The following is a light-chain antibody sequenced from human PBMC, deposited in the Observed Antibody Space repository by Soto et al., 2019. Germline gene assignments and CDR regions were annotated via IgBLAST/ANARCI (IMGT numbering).Light chain of an antibody. CDR3: QQRSNGLT. J-gene: IGKJ4*01. Sequence: EIVLTQSPATLSLSPGERATLSCRASQSVSSDLAWYQQKPGQAPRLLIYDASNRATGIPARISGSGSGTDFTLTISSLEPEDFALYYCQQRSNGLTFGGGTKVEIK. CDR2: DAS. CDR1: QSVSSD. V-gene: IGKV3-11*01.